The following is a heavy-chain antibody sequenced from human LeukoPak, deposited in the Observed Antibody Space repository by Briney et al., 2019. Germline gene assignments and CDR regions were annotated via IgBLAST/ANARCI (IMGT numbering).Heavy chain of an antibody. V-gene: IGHV3-66*04. J-gene: IGHJ4*02. CDR2: FYSDGST. D-gene: IGHD4-11*01. CDR3: TRLTTTVTAY. Sequence: PGGSLRLSCAASGFTVSANYMTWVRQAPGKGLEWVSVFYSDGSTFYAASVKGRFTISRDNSKDTGYLQMNSLKTEDTAVYYCTRLTTTVTAYWGQGTLVTVSS. CDR1: GFTVSANY.